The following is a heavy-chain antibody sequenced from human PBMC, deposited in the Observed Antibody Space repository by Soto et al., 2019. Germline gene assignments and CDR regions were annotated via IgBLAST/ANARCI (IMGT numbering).Heavy chain of an antibody. J-gene: IGHJ3*02. CDR1: GFTFSNAW. CDR2: IKSKTDGGTT. CDR3: TTDWSYSSSYVDAFDI. V-gene: IGHV3-15*07. Sequence: GGSLRHSCAASGFTFSNAWMNWVRQATGKGLEWVGRIKSKTDGGTTDYAAPVKGRFTISGDDSKNTLYLQMNSLKTEDTAVYYCTTDWSYSSSYVDAFDIWGQGTMVTVSS. D-gene: IGHD6-13*01.